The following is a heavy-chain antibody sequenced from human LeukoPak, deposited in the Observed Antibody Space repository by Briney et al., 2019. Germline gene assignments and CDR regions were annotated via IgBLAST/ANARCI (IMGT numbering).Heavy chain of an antibody. V-gene: IGHV4-34*01. Sequence: SETLSLTCAVYGGSFSGYYWSWIRQPPGKGLEWIGEINHSGSTNYNSSLKSRVTISVDTSKNQFSLKVSSVTAADTAVYYCAREKMRRYSYGYAHWGQGTLVTASS. D-gene: IGHD5-18*01. CDR1: GGSFSGYY. CDR3: AREKMRRYSYGYAH. J-gene: IGHJ4*02. CDR2: INHSGST.